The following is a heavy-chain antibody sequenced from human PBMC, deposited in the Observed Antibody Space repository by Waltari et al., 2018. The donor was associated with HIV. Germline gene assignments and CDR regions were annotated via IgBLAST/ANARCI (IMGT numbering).Heavy chain of an antibody. CDR2: MNPNSGNT. J-gene: IGHJ6*02. D-gene: IGHD2-2*01. CDR3: ARLGYCSSTSCYYYYYYGMDV. V-gene: IGHV1-8*01. Sequence: TGQGLEWMGWMNPNSGNTGYAQKFQGRVTMTRNTSISTAYMELSSLRSEDTAVYYCARLGYCSSTSCYYYYYYGMDVWGQGTTVTVSS.